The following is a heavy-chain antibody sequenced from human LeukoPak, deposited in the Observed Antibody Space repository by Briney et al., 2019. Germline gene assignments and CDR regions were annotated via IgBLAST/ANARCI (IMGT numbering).Heavy chain of an antibody. CDR1: GFTFSDYY. V-gene: IGHV3-11*04. D-gene: IGHD3-22*01. Sequence: GGSLRLSCAASGFTFSDYYMSWIRQAPGKGLEWVSYVSTSGSTIYNADSVKGRFTISRDNAKNSLYLQMNSLRAEDTAVYYCAREQYYYDSSGYLRRGWYFDLWGRGTLVTVSS. CDR3: AREQYYYDSSGYLRRGWYFDL. J-gene: IGHJ2*01. CDR2: VSTSGSTI.